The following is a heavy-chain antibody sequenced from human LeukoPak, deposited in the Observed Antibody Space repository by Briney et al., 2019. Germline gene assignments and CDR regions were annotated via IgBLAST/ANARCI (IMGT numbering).Heavy chain of an antibody. V-gene: IGHV1-2*02. D-gene: IGHD3-22*01. J-gene: IGHJ4*02. CDR3: ARDWGSSGYLDY. CDR1: GYTFTGYY. CDR2: INPNSGGT. Sequence: ASVKVSCKASGYTFTGYYMHWVRQAPGQGLEWMGWINPNSGGTNYAQKFQGRVTMTRDTSISTAYMELSRLRSDDTAVYYCARDWGSSGYLDYWGQGTLVTVSS.